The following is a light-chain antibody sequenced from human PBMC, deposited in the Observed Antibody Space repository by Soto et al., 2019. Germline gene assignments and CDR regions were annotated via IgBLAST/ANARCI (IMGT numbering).Light chain of an antibody. V-gene: IGKV1-39*01. CDR2: AAS. CDR3: QQSYSTPYT. Sequence: DIQMTQSPSSLSASVGDRVTITCRASQSINTYLHWYQQKSGEAPKLLIYAASSLQSGVPSRFSGSGSGTDFTLTISSLQPEDFATYSCQQSYSTPYTFGQGTKVDIK. J-gene: IGKJ2*01. CDR1: QSINTY.